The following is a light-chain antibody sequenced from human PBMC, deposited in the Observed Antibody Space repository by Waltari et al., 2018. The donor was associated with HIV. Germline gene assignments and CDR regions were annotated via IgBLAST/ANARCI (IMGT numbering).Light chain of an antibody. CDR2: GAS. Sequence: EIVMTQSPATLSVSPGERATLSCRARQNINSNLAVYQQKPGQAPRLLIYGASTRATGMPARYSGSGCGTEFTLTNSSLQSEYFAVFYCQHYHNWPPYTFGQGTKLEIK. J-gene: IGKJ2*01. V-gene: IGKV3-15*01. CDR1: QNINSN. CDR3: QHYHNWPPYT.